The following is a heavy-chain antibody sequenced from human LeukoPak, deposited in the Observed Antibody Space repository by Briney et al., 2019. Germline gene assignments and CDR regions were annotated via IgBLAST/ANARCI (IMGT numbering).Heavy chain of an antibody. D-gene: IGHD3-10*01. CDR3: AGGTYYSGSGPGSWFDP. Sequence: GGSLRLSCAASGFSVSDYYMNWIRQSPGKGLEWVSHISKKTAIEYADSVKGRFTISRDNANNLLLLQMDSLRPEDTGVYYCAGGTYYSGSGPGSWFDPWGHGTPVTVSS. CDR1: GFSVSDYY. CDR2: ISKKTAI. V-gene: IGHV3-11*01. J-gene: IGHJ5*02.